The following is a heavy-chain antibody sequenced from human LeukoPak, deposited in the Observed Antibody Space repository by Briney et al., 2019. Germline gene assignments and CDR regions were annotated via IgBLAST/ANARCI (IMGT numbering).Heavy chain of an antibody. Sequence: PSQTLSLTCAISGDSVSSNSAAWNWIRQSPSRGLEWLGRTYYRSKWYNDYAVSVKSRITINPDTSKNQFSLQPNSVTPEDTAVYYCARGYSSGWYVLNWFDPWGQGTLVTVSS. D-gene: IGHD6-19*01. CDR2: TYYRSKWYN. J-gene: IGHJ5*02. V-gene: IGHV6-1*01. CDR3: ARGYSSGWYVLNWFDP. CDR1: GDSVSSNSAA.